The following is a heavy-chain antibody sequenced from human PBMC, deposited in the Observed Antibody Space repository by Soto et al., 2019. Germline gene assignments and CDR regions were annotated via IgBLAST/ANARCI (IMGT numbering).Heavy chain of an antibody. CDR3: AKDPYGYCSSTSCYSMDV. V-gene: IGHV3-30*18. D-gene: IGHD2-2*02. J-gene: IGHJ6*02. CDR2: ISYDGSNK. Sequence: GGSLRLSCAASGFTFSSYGMHWVRQAPGKGLEWVAVISYDGSNKYYADSVKGRFTISRDNSKNTLYLQMNSLRAEDTAVYYCAKDPYGYCSSTSCYSMDVWGQGTTVTV. CDR1: GFTFSSYG.